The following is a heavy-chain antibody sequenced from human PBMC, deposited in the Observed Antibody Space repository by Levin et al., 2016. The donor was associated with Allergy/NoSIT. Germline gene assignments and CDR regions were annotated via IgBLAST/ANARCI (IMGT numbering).Heavy chain of an antibody. V-gene: IGHV3-9*01. Sequence: GGSLRLSCAASGFTFDDYAMHWVRQAPGKGLEWVSGISWNSGSIGYADSVKGRFTISRDNAKNSLYLQMNSLRAEDTALYYCAKDILGDCGGDCYFDYWGQGTLVTVSS. CDR2: ISWNSGSI. J-gene: IGHJ4*02. D-gene: IGHD2-21*02. CDR1: GFTFDDYA. CDR3: AKDILGDCGGDCYFDY.